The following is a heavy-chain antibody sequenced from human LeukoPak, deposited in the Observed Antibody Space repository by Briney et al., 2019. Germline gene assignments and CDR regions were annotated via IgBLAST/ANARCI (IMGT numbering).Heavy chain of an antibody. CDR3: ARVRYSSGWYFDY. J-gene: IGHJ4*02. D-gene: IGHD6-19*01. V-gene: IGHV4-61*01. CDR1: GGSFSSGSYY. CDR2: IYYSGST. Sequence: PSETLSLTCTVSGGSFSSGSYYWSWIRQPPGKGLEWIGYIYYSGSTNYNPSLKSRVTISVDTSKNQFSLKLSSVTAADTAVYYCARVRYSSGWYFDYWGQGTLVTVSS.